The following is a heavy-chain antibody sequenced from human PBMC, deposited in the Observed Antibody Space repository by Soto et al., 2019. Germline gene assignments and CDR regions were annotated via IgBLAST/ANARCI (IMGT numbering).Heavy chain of an antibody. CDR2: ISHLETT. CDR3: VRGGGYDSFDF. Sequence: SETLSLTCSVDGVTMTYGAYYWKWIRHAPGKGLEWLGYISHLETTYYDPSPRIRLSLSLDRTRNQFFLRLSSIAAADNALYYCVRGGGYDSFDFWGQVVEVTVSS. D-gene: IGHD3-3*01. J-gene: IGHJ4*02. CDR1: GVTMTYGAYY. V-gene: IGHV4-30-2*01.